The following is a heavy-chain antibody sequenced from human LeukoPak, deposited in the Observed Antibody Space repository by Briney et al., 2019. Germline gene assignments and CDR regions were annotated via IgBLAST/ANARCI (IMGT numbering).Heavy chain of an antibody. J-gene: IGHJ4*02. CDR3: ARQTAMGRSGDY. CDR1: GYMFTNFW. CDR2: IDPGDSDT. V-gene: IGHV5-51*01. Sequence: GESLKISCKASGYMFTNFWIGWVRPPPEKGLEGMGIIDPGDSDTRYTPSFEGQVSISADKSLSTAYLQWNGLRASDTAIYYCARQTAMGRSGDYWGQGTLVTVSS. D-gene: IGHD7-27*01.